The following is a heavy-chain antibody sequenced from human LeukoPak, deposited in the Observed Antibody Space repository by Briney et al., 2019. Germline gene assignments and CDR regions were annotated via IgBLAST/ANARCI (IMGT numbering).Heavy chain of an antibody. CDR1: GFTFSSYG. CDR2: ISSSGSTI. CDR3: ARDGGITMVRGVIIPHGYFDY. V-gene: IGHV3-48*03. J-gene: IGHJ4*02. D-gene: IGHD3-10*01. Sequence: PGGSLRLSCAASGFTFSSYGMNWVRQAPGKGMEWVSYISSSGSTIYYSVSVKGRFTISRDNAKNSLYLQMNSMRAEDTAVYYCARDGGITMVRGVIIPHGYFDYWGKGTLVTVSS.